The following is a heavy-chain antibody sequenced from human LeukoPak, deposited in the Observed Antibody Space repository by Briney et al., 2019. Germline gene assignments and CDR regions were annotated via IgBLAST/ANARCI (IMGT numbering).Heavy chain of an antibody. V-gene: IGHV2-5*01. Sequence: SGPTLVNPTQTLTLTCTFSGFSLSTSGVGVGWIRQPPGKALEWLALIYWNDDKRYSPSLKGRLTITKDTSKNQVVLTMTNMDPVDTATYYCAHNKPYYDFWSGYYLGAFDIWGQGTMVTVSS. CDR3: AHNKPYYDFWSGYYLGAFDI. D-gene: IGHD3-3*01. CDR1: GFSLSTSGVG. J-gene: IGHJ3*02. CDR2: IYWNDDK.